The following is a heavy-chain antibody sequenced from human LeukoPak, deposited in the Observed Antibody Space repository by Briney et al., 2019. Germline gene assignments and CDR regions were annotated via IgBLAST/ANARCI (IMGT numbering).Heavy chain of an antibody. CDR3: ARDILGNGGSYSCDY. Sequence: GASVKVSCKASGYTFTSYGISWVRQAPGQGLEWMGWISAYNGNTNYAQKLQGRVTMTTDTSTSTAYMELRSLRSDDTAVYYCARDILGNGGSYSCDYWGQGTLVTVSS. CDR2: ISAYNGNT. D-gene: IGHD1-26*01. CDR1: GYTFTSYG. V-gene: IGHV1-18*01. J-gene: IGHJ4*02.